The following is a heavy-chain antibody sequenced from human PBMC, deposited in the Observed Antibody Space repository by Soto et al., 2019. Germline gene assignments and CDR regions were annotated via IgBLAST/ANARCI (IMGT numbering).Heavy chain of an antibody. Sequence: SSETLSLTCTVSGGSVSSGSYYWTWIRQPPGKGLEWIGYIYYSGSTNYNPSLKSRVTISLDTSNSQFSLRLSSVTAADTAVYYCARTFCSTTSCQAHDMDVWGQGTTVTV. CDR1: GGSVSSGSYY. CDR3: ARTFCSTTSCQAHDMDV. CDR2: IYYSGST. J-gene: IGHJ6*02. V-gene: IGHV4-61*01. D-gene: IGHD2-2*01.